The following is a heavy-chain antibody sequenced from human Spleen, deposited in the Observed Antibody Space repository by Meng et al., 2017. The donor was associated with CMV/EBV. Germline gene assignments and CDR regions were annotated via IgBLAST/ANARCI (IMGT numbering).Heavy chain of an antibody. D-gene: IGHD6-13*01. J-gene: IGHJ5*02. CDR3: ARVPSVAAADP. Sequence: ASVKVSCKASGYTFTAHYFHWVRQAPGQGLEWMGWIHPHRGDTNYAQQFQGRVTLTRDTSINTGYMELTRLTSDDTAVYYCARVPSVAAADPWGQGTLVTVSS. CDR2: IHPHRGDT. V-gene: IGHV1-2*02. CDR1: GYTFTAHY.